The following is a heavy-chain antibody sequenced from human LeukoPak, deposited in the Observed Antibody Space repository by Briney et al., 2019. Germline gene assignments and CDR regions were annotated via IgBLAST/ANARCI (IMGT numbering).Heavy chain of an antibody. J-gene: IGHJ4*02. CDR2: VSASGRAT. D-gene: IGHD5-24*01. CDR3: AKTGTEEGYGIYFDH. CDR1: GFSFSSYA. Sequence: QPGGSLRLSCAASGFSFSSYAMSWVRQAPGKGLEWVSTVSASGRATYYADSVKGRFTISRDNSKNTVFLQMSSLRAEDTAVYYCAKTGTEEGYGIYFDHWGQGTLVTVSS. V-gene: IGHV3-23*01.